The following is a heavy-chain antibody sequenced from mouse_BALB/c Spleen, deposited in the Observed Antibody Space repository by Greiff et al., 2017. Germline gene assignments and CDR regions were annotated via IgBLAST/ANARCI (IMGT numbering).Heavy chain of an antibody. D-gene: IGHD1-2*01. Sequence: QVQLQQSGAELVKPGPSVKLSCKASGYNFTSYWINWVKLRPGQGLEWIGDIYPGSGSTNYNEKFKSKATLTVDTSSSTAYMQLSSLASEDSALYYCALTTARYYAMDYWGQGTSVTVSS. V-gene: IGHV1-55*01. CDR2: IYPGSGST. J-gene: IGHJ4*01. CDR3: ALTTARYYAMDY. CDR1: GYNFTSYW.